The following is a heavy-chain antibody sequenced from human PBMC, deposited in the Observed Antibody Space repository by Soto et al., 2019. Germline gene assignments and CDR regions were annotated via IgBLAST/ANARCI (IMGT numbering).Heavy chain of an antibody. CDR2: IYYSGST. D-gene: IGHD6-13*01. Sequence: SETLSLTCTVSGGSISSYYWSWIRQPPGKGLEWIGYIYYSGSTDYNPSLKSRVTISVDTSKNQFSLKLSSVTAADTAVYYCARELAAAGTVWFDPWGQGTLVTVSS. J-gene: IGHJ5*02. V-gene: IGHV4-59*01. CDR3: ARELAAAGTVWFDP. CDR1: GGSISSYY.